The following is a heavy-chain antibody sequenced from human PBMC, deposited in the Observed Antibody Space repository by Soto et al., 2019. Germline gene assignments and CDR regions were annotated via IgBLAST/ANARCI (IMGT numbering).Heavy chain of an antibody. D-gene: IGHD6-13*01. J-gene: IGHJ6*02. V-gene: IGHV4-31*03. CDR1: GGSISSGGYY. Sequence: PSETLSLTCTVSGGSISSGGYYWSWIRQHPGKGLEWIGYIYYSGSTYYNPSLKSRVTISVDTSKNQFSLKLSSVTAADTAVYYCARDGGSYSSSWYRGEYYYYGMDVWGQGTTVTVS. CDR2: IYYSGST. CDR3: ARDGGSYSSSWYRGEYYYYGMDV.